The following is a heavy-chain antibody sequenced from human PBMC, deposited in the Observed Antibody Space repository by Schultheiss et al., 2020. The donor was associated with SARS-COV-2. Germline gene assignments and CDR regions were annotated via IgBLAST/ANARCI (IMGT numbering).Heavy chain of an antibody. D-gene: IGHD5-24*01. CDR3: TRGYNINSAGGDY. CDR1: GFTVSSNY. CDR2: IYSGGRT. Sequence: GGSLRLSCAASGFTVSSNYMSWVRQAPGKGLEWVSVIYSGGRTYYADSVRGRFSISRDNSKKTLFLQMNSLRAEDTAVYSCTRGYNINSAGGDYWGQGTLVTVSS. J-gene: IGHJ4*02. V-gene: IGHV3-66*02.